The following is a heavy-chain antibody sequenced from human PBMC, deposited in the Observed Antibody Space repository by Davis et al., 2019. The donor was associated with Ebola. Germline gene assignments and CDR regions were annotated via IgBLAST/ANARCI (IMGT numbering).Heavy chain of an antibody. V-gene: IGHV3-74*01. CDR1: GFTFSSYW. CDR3: TRDPDPYYDFWSGYYTGNWFDP. J-gene: IGHJ5*02. Sequence: HTGGSLRLSCAASGFTFSSYWMHWVRQAPGKGLVWVSRINSDGSSTSYADSVKGRFTISRDNAKNTLYLQMNSLRAEDTAVYYCTRDPDPYYDFWSGYYTGNWFDPWGQGTLVTVSS. CDR2: INSDGSST. D-gene: IGHD3-3*01.